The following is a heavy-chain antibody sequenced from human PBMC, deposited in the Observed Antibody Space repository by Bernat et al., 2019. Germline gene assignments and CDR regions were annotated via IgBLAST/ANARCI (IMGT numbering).Heavy chain of an antibody. J-gene: IGHJ6*02. D-gene: IGHD3-10*01. Sequence: QVQLVQSGAEVKKPGASVKVSCKASGYTFTSYAMHWVRQAPGQRLEWMGWINAGNGNTKYSQKFQGRVTITRDTSASTAYMELSSLRSEDTAVYYCARLGSRGVRGVIHYGMDVWGQGTTVTVSS. CDR1: GYTFTSYA. V-gene: IGHV1-3*01. CDR3: ARLGSRGVRGVIHYGMDV. CDR2: INAGNGNT.